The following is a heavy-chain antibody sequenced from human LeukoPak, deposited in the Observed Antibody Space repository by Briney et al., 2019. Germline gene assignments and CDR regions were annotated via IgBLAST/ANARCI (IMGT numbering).Heavy chain of an antibody. J-gene: IGHJ3*02. CDR3: ARGTGYSSKAFDI. V-gene: IGHV3-48*03. CDR1: GFTFSSYE. CDR2: ISSNAGTI. D-gene: IGHD6-19*01. Sequence: GGSLGLSCAASGFTFSSYEMNWVRQAPGKGLEWVSYISSNAGTIYNADSVRGRFTISRDIAKNSLYLQMRSVRAEDTAVYYCARGTGYSSKAFDIWGEGTMVTVSS.